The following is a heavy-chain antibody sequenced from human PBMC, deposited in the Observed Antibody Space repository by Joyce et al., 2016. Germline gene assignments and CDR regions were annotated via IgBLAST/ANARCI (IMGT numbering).Heavy chain of an antibody. CDR2: SVPVFGTP. J-gene: IGHJ4*02. Sequence: QVKLVQSGAEVKKPGSSVKVSCESSGDTFSTSSFSWVRQAPGQGLEWMGGSVPVFGTPDYGQKFQGRVTITADESSSTVFLDLTSLSAEDTAVYYCAKTLVTGTSPLAYWGQGALVTVSS. D-gene: IGHD2-21*02. CDR3: AKTLVTGTSPLAY. V-gene: IGHV1-69*01. CDR1: GDTFSTSS.